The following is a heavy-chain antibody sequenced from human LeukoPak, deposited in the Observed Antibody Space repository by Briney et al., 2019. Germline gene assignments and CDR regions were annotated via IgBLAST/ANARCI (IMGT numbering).Heavy chain of an antibody. CDR3: ARRLSTRNIFDP. CDR2: IYYSGST. D-gene: IGHD2-2*01. Sequence: SETLSLTCTVSGGSISSYYWSWIRQPPGKGLEWIGYIYYSGSTNYNPSLKSRVTISVDTSKNQFSLKLSSVTAADTAVYYCARRLSTRNIFDPWGQGTLVTVSS. CDR1: GGSISSYY. J-gene: IGHJ5*02. V-gene: IGHV4-59*01.